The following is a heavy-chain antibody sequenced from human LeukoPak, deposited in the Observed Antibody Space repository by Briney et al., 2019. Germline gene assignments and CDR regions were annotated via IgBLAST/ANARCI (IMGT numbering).Heavy chain of an antibody. CDR2: IYYSGST. CDR3: ARGRGYSYVIDY. V-gene: IGHV4-59*01. Sequence: SETLSLTCTVSGGSISSYYWSWIRQPPGKGLEWIGYIYYSGSTNYNPSLKSRVTISVDTSKNQFSLKLSSVTAADTAVYYCARGRGYSYVIDYWGQGTLVTVSS. D-gene: IGHD5-18*01. J-gene: IGHJ4*02. CDR1: GGSISSYY.